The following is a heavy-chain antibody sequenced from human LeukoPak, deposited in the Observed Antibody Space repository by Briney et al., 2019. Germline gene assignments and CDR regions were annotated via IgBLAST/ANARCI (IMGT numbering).Heavy chain of an antibody. CDR3: ARDVGGYSYGYRPTELYWYFDL. J-gene: IGHJ2*01. V-gene: IGHV4-61*02. CDR1: GGSISSGSYY. CDR2: IYTSGST. Sequence: PSETLSLTCTVSGGSISSGSYYWTWIRQPAGKGLEWIGRIYTSGSTNYNPSLKSRVTISVDTSKTQFSLNLTSVTAADTAVYYCARDVGGYSYGYRPTELYWYFDLWGRGTLVTVSS. D-gene: IGHD5-18*01.